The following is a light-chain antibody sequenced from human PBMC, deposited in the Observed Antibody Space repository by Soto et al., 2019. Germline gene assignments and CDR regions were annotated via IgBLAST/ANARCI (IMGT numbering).Light chain of an antibody. CDR2: GTS. Sequence: EIVMTQSPATLSVSPGERATLSCRASQSVSTNLAWYQQKPGQSPRLLIYGTSTRATGVPARFSGGGSGTEFTLTISSLEPEDSAVYYCQQRSNWPITFGQGTRLEIK. CDR1: QSVSTN. CDR3: QQRSNWPIT. J-gene: IGKJ5*01. V-gene: IGKV3-15*01.